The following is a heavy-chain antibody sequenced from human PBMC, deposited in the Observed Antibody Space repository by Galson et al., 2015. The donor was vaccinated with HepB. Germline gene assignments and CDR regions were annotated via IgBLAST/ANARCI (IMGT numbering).Heavy chain of an antibody. D-gene: IGHD1-14*01. CDR2: IFYSGTT. Sequence: ETLSLTCAVSGYSISRSNWWGWIRQPPGKGLEWIGYIFYSGTTYYNPSLESRVTMSLDTSRNQFSLKLTSVTAVDTAVYYCARTFLTTYGVDVWGQGTTVTVS. J-gene: IGHJ6*02. CDR1: GYSISRSNW. V-gene: IGHV4-28*01. CDR3: ARTFLTTYGVDV.